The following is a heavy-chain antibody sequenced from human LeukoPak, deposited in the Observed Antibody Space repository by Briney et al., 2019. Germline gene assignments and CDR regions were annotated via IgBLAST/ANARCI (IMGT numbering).Heavy chain of an antibody. CDR3: AKAMVYRSAPPWY. CDR1: GLTFSNYA. D-gene: IGHD2-8*01. CDR2: LSSSGGNA. J-gene: IGHJ4*02. Sequence: GGSLRLSCAASGLTFSNYALSWVRQAPGKGLEWVSALSSSGGNAKYADSVKGRFTISRDNSKNTLYLQMNSLRAEDTAVYYCAKAMVYRSAPPWYWGQGTLVTVSS. V-gene: IGHV3-23*01.